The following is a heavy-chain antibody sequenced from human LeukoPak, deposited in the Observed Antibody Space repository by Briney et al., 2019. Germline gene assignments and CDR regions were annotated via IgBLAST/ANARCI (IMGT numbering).Heavy chain of an antibody. CDR2: INWNGGST. D-gene: IGHD6-13*01. V-gene: IGHV3-20*04. CDR1: GFTFDDYG. Sequence: PGGSLRLSCAASGFTFDDYGMSWVRQAPGKGLEWVSGINWNGGSTGYADSVEGRFTISRDNAKNYLYLQMNSLRAEDTALYYCARGRSPGIAAAGFLDYWGQGTLVTVSS. J-gene: IGHJ4*02. CDR3: ARGRSPGIAAAGFLDY.